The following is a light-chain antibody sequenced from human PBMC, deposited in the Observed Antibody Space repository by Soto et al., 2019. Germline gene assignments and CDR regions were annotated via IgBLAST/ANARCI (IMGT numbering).Light chain of an antibody. Sequence: QSVLTQPASVSGSPGQSITISCTGTSSDVGGYNYVSWYQQHPGKAPKLMIYEVSNRPSGVSNRFSGSKSGNTASLPISGLQAEDEADYYCSSYAGSSNVFGTGTKLTVL. CDR2: EVS. CDR1: SSDVGGYNY. V-gene: IGLV2-14*01. CDR3: SSYAGSSNV. J-gene: IGLJ1*01.